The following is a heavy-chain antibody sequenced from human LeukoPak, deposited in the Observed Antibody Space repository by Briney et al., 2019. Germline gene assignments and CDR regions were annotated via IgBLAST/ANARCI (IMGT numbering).Heavy chain of an antibody. CDR3: ARDYNDYYDSSGYVSYFDY. D-gene: IGHD3-22*01. J-gene: IGHJ4*02. V-gene: IGHV1-69*01. CDR2: IIPIFGTA. CDR1: GGTFSSYA. Sequence: GSSVKVSCKASGGTFSSYAISWVRQAPGQGLEWMGGIIPIFGTANYAQKFQGRVTITADESTSTAYMELSSLRSEDTAVYYCARDYNDYYDSSGYVSYFDYWGQGTLVTVSS.